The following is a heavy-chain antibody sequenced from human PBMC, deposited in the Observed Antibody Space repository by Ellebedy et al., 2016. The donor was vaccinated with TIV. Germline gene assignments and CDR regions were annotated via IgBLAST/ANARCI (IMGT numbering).Heavy chain of an antibody. D-gene: IGHD2-2*01. CDR2: INHSGST. V-gene: IGHV4-34*01. Sequence: MPSETLSLTCAVYGGSFSGYHWSWIRQPPGKGREWIGEINHSGSTNYNPSLKSRVTISVDKSKNQFSLLLNSVTAADTAVYYCARDFCSSTSCLNYFDYWGQGALVTVSS. J-gene: IGHJ4*02. CDR1: GGSFSGYH. CDR3: ARDFCSSTSCLNYFDY.